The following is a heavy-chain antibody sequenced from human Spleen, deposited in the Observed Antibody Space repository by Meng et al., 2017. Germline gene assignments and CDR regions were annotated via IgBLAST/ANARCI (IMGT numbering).Heavy chain of an antibody. Sequence: QVHVVQSGAEVKKPGASVKVACTASGYTFPDYWLHWVRRAPGQGLEWMGRINPKSGDTHYAQKFQARVTMTGDTSISTAYMELSGLRSDDTAMYYCARDEDISAAGKLFGDYWGQGTLVTVSS. D-gene: IGHD6-25*01. CDR1: GYTFPDYW. CDR3: ARDEDISAAGKLFGDY. J-gene: IGHJ4*02. CDR2: INPKSGDT. V-gene: IGHV1-2*06.